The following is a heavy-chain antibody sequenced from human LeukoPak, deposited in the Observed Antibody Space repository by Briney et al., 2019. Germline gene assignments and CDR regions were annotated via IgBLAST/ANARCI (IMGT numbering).Heavy chain of an antibody. Sequence: GGSLRLSCAASGFTFSNYWMRWVRQAPGKGLEWVSAISGSGGSTYYADSVKGRFTISRDNSKNTLYLQMNSLRAEDTAVYYCAKAGVRGVIFFYYFDYWGQGTLVTVSS. CDR3: AKAGVRGVIFFYYFDY. CDR1: GFTFSNYW. D-gene: IGHD3-10*01. V-gene: IGHV3-23*01. CDR2: ISGSGGST. J-gene: IGHJ4*02.